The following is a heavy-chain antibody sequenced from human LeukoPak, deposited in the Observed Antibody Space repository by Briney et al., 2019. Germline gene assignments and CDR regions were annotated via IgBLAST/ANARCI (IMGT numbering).Heavy chain of an antibody. Sequence: SETLSLNCTVSAFSISSYYWSWIRHPPGKGLEWIGYIYYSGSTNYNPSLKSRVTISVDTSKNQFSLKLSSVTAADTAVYYCARGGSSWYRPSDLYFGYWGQGTLVTVSS. J-gene: IGHJ4*02. CDR2: IYYSGST. CDR3: ARGGSSWYRPSDLYFGY. CDR1: AFSISSYY. V-gene: IGHV4-59*01. D-gene: IGHD6-13*01.